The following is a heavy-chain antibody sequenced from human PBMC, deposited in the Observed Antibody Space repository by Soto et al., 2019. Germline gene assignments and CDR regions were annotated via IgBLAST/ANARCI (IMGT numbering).Heavy chain of an antibody. CDR3: AEGYPTDPYYYYDGMDV. D-gene: IGHD5-18*01. J-gene: IGHJ6*02. V-gene: IGHV1-69*06. Sequence: QVQLVQSGAEVKKPGSSVKVSCKASGGTFSSYAISWVRQAPGQGLEWMGGIIPIFGTANYAQKFQGRVTITADKSTSTAYMELSSLRSEDTAVYYCAEGYPTDPYYYYDGMDVWGQGTTVTVSS. CDR1: GGTFSSYA. CDR2: IIPIFGTA.